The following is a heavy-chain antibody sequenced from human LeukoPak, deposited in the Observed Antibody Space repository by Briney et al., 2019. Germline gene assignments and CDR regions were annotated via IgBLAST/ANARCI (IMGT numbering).Heavy chain of an antibody. CDR1: GFTFSSYA. CDR2: ISYDGSNK. J-gene: IGHJ6*02. D-gene: IGHD5-18*01. V-gene: IGHV3-30*04. Sequence: GGSLRLSCAASGFTFSSYAMHWVRQAPGKGLEWVAVISYDGSNKYYADSVKGRFTIPRDNSKNTLYLQMNSLRAEDTAVYYCARDVDGYSYGRYGMDVWGQGTTVTVSS. CDR3: ARDVDGYSYGRYGMDV.